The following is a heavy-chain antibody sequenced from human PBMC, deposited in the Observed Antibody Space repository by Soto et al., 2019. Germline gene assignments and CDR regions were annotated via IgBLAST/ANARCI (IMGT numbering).Heavy chain of an antibody. CDR1: GGSISSSSYY. CDR2: IYYSGST. V-gene: IGHV4-39*01. J-gene: IGHJ4*02. D-gene: IGHD2-15*01. Sequence: QLQLQESGPGLLKPSETLSLTCTVSGGSISSSSYYWGWIRQPPGKGLEWIGSIYYSGSTYYNPSLKSRVGISVDTSKNQFSLKLSSVTAADTAVYYCARRVGGYCSGGSCYSFDYWGQGTLVTVSS. CDR3: ARRVGGYCSGGSCYSFDY.